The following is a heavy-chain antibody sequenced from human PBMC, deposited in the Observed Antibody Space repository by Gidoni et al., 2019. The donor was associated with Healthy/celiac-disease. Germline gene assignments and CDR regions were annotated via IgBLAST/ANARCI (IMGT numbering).Heavy chain of an antibody. Sequence: QVQLQESGPGLVKPSQTLSLTCAVSGGSISSGGYYWSWIRQPPGKGLEWIGYIYYSGSTYYNPSLKSRVTISVDTSKNQFSLKLSSVTAADTAVYYCARENRNQWYYYYMDVWGKGTTVTVSS. CDR1: GGSISSGGYY. D-gene: IGHD1-1*01. J-gene: IGHJ6*03. CDR2: IYYSGST. CDR3: ARENRNQWYYYYMDV. V-gene: IGHV4-30-4*01.